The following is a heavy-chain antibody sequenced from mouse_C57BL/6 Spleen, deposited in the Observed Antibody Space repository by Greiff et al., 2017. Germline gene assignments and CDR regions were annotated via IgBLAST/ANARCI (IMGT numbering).Heavy chain of an antibody. CDR3: GGSSQFAY. J-gene: IGHJ3*01. Sequence: VQLQQSGAELMKPGASVKLSCKATGYTFTGYWIEWVKQRPGHGLEWIGEILPGSGSTNYNAKFKGKATFTADTSSNTAYMQLSSLTTEDSAIYYCGGSSQFAYWGQGTLVTVSA. D-gene: IGHD1-1*01. CDR1: GYTFTGYW. CDR2: ILPGSGST. V-gene: IGHV1-9*01.